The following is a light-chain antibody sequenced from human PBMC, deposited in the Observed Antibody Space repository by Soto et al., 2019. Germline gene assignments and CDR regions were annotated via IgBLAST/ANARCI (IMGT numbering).Light chain of an antibody. V-gene: IGKV1-17*01. CDR3: QQYNSYSP. CDR2: AAS. CDR1: QGIRNE. J-gene: IGKJ2*01. Sequence: IQMTQKKSSLSASVGDRVTITCRASQGIRNELSWFQQRPGNAPTLLISAASRLQSGVPSRFSGRGSGTEFTLTISSLQPDDFATYYCQQYNSYSPFG.